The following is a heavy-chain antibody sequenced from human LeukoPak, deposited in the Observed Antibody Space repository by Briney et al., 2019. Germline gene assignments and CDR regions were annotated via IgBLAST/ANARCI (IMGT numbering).Heavy chain of an antibody. D-gene: IGHD3-3*01. Sequence: PGGSLRLSCAASGFTFNTYSMNWVRQAPGKGLEWVSSISDNSNYIYYSDSVEGRFTISRDNAKNSLYLQMNSLRVEDTAVYYCARGSITIFGVVTPFDYWGQGTLVTVSS. CDR1: GFTFNTYS. CDR3: ARGSITIFGVVTPFDY. J-gene: IGHJ4*02. CDR2: ISDNSNYI. V-gene: IGHV3-21*01.